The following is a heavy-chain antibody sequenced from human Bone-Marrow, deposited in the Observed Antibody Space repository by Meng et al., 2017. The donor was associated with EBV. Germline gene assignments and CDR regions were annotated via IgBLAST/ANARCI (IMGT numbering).Heavy chain of an antibody. Sequence: EVPLVDAGGGLIQPGGSLSLPCAASGFPVRSSYMSWVRQPPGRGLEWVSVIHSVGNAYYADSVRGRFTLSRDNSKNTLYLRMNYLRAEDTAVYYCARSYGSTLDWFDPWGQGTLVTVSS. D-gene: IGHD2-2*01. V-gene: IGHV3-53*01. CDR3: ARSYGSTLDWFDP. CDR1: GFPVRSSY. J-gene: IGHJ5*02. CDR2: IHSVGNA.